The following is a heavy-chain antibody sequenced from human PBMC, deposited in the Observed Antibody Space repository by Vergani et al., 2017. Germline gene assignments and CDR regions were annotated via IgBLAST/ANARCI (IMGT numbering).Heavy chain of an antibody. CDR2: IYYSGST. Sequence: QVQLQESGPGLVKPSETLSLTCTVSGGSISSYYWSWIRQPPGKGLEWIGYIYYSGSTNYNPSLKSRVTISVDTSKNQFSLKLSSVTAADTAVYYCARGGKRITIFGVVIILGGPDYMDVWGKGP. D-gene: IGHD3-3*01. J-gene: IGHJ6*03. CDR1: GGSISSYY. V-gene: IGHV4-59*01. CDR3: ARGGKRITIFGVVIILGGPDYMDV.